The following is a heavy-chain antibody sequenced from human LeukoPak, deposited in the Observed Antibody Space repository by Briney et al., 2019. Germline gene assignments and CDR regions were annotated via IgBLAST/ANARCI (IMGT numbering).Heavy chain of an antibody. CDR1: GFTFSHYG. D-gene: IGHD5-18*01. CDR2: ISYDGSNK. CDR3: ATLVRLDTAMDFDY. J-gene: IGHJ4*02. Sequence: PGRSLRLSCAASGFTFSHYGVHWVRQAPGKGLEWVAVISYDGSNKYYVESVKGRFTISRDNSKNTLYLQMNSLRAEDTAVYYCATLVRLDTAMDFDYWGQGTLVTVSS. V-gene: IGHV3-30*03.